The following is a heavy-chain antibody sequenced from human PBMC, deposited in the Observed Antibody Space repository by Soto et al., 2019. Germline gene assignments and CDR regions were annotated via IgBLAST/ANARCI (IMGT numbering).Heavy chain of an antibody. CDR3: ARPSVAVTWGPFDY. D-gene: IGHD6-19*01. J-gene: IGHJ4*02. CDR1: GGSISTYY. V-gene: IGHV4-59*01. Sequence: QVQLQESGPGLVKPSETLSLTCTVSGGSISTYYWNWVRQPPGKGLEWIGNIYYTGSTNYNPSLQSRVTISVDTSKNQFSLKLTSVTAADTAVYYCARPSVAVTWGPFDYWGQGTLVTVSS. CDR2: IYYTGST.